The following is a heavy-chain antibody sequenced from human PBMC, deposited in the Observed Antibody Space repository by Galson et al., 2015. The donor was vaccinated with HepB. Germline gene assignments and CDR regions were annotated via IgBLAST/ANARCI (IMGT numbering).Heavy chain of an antibody. CDR3: ARVSGYGDYNPTEGDY. D-gene: IGHD4-17*01. CDR1: GFIFSGYS. J-gene: IGHJ4*02. V-gene: IGHV3-21*06. Sequence: SLRLSCAASGFIFSGYSMNWVRQAPGKGLEWVSSISSGSDYIYYADSVKGRFTISRDNAKNSLYLQMNSPRAEDTAVYFCARVSGYGDYNPTEGDYWGQGTLVTVSS. CDR2: ISSGSDYI.